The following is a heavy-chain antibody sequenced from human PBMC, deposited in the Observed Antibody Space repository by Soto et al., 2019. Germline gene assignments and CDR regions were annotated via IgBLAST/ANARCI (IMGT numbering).Heavy chain of an antibody. Sequence: SETLSLTCGVSGVSINSGGYYWNWIRHFPGKGPEWIGYISHGETTSYNPSLKSRLSISFNMSKNHFSLKLTSVTAADTAVYFCAVTRGGAHPHDIWGQGTMVTVSS. CDR1: GVSINSGGYY. CDR3: AVTRGGAHPHDI. J-gene: IGHJ3*02. V-gene: IGHV4-31*11. D-gene: IGHD2-21*02. CDR2: ISHGETT.